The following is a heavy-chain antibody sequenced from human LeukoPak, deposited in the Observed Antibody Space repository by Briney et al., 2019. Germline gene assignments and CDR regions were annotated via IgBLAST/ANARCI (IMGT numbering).Heavy chain of an antibody. CDR2: IYSDGSGGGT. J-gene: IGHJ6*02. V-gene: IGHV3-NL1*01. Sequence: GGSLRLSCAASGFTFSSYGMHWVRQAPGKGLEWVSVIYSDGSGGGTYYADSVKGRFTISRDNSKNTLYLQMNSLRAEDTAVYYCARDQRKQQLVRNGMDVWGQGTTVTVSS. CDR1: GFTFSSYG. D-gene: IGHD6-13*01. CDR3: ARDQRKQQLVRNGMDV.